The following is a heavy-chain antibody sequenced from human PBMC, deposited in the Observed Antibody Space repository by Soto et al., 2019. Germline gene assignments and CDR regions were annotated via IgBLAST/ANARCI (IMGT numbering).Heavy chain of an antibody. Sequence: QVQLVESGGGVVQPGRSLRLSCAASGFTFSSYGMHWVRQAPGKGLEWVAVIWYDGSNKYYADSVKGRFTISRDNSKNTLYLQMNSLRAEDTAVYYCARDGPGVGDFWSGYPRDGMDVWGQGTTVTVSS. CDR1: GFTFSSYG. V-gene: IGHV3-33*01. CDR2: IWYDGSNK. CDR3: ARDGPGVGDFWSGYPRDGMDV. D-gene: IGHD3-3*01. J-gene: IGHJ6*02.